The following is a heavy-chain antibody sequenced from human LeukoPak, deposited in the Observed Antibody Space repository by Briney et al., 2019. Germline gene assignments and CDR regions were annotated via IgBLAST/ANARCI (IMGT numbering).Heavy chain of an antibody. J-gene: IGHJ4*02. CDR1: GFTFSSYD. Sequence: GGSLRLSCAACGFTFSSYDMHWVRQATGKGLEWVSAIGTAGDTYYPGSVKGQFTISRDNAKNSLYLQMNSLRAEDTAVYYCAKVLYVGRGSRIDYWGQGTLVTVSS. D-gene: IGHD3-16*01. CDR2: IGTAGDT. V-gene: IGHV3-13*03. CDR3: AKVLYVGRGSRIDY.